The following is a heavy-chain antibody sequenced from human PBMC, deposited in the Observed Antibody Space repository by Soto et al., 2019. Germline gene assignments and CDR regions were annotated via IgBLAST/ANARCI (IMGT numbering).Heavy chain of an antibody. CDR2: ISYDGSNK. Sequence: PGGSLRLSCAASGFTFSSYAMHWVRQAPGKGLEWVAVISYDGSNKYYADSVKGRFTISRDNSKNTLYLQMNSLRAEDTAVYYCARDGGSSWYWKTYYYYYGMDVWGQGTTVTVSS. D-gene: IGHD6-13*01. CDR3: ARDGGSSWYWKTYYYYYGMDV. V-gene: IGHV3-30-3*01. J-gene: IGHJ6*02. CDR1: GFTFSSYA.